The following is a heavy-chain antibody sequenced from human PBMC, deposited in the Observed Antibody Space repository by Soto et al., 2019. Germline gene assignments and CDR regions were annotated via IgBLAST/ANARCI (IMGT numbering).Heavy chain of an antibody. CDR2: IYYSGST. CDR1: GGSISSNTYY. D-gene: IGHD6-13*01. J-gene: IGHJ5*02. Sequence: QLQLQESGPGLVKPSETLSLTCTVSGGSISSNTYYWGWIRQPPGKGLEWIGSIYYSGSTYYNPSLKSRVTLSVDTSKNQFSLKLNSVTAADTAVYYCARHTPVAIAAAGIVTNWFDPWGQGTLVTVSS. V-gene: IGHV4-39*01. CDR3: ARHTPVAIAAAGIVTNWFDP.